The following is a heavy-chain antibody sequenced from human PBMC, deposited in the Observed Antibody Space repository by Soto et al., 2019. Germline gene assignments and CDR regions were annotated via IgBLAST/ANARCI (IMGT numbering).Heavy chain of an antibody. CDR3: ARRYNWNDGGYFDY. CDR1: GDSISNDGCP. D-gene: IGHD1-1*01. Sequence: QVQLQESGPGLVKPSQTLSLTCTVSGDSISNDGCPWGWIRQLPGKGLEWIGYISYSGDTYYNPSLKSRVTISIGTSETQFSLRLPSVTAPDTAVYYCARRYNWNDGGYFDYWGQGTLVTVSS. J-gene: IGHJ4*02. V-gene: IGHV4-31*03. CDR2: ISYSGDT.